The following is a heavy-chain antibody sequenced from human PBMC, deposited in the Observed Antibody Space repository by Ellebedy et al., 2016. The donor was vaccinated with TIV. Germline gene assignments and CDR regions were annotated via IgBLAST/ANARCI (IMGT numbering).Heavy chain of an antibody. Sequence: GESLKISCAASGFTVSSNYMDWVRQAPGKGPEWVGNINQDGSEKYYVDSVKGRFTISRDNVKNSLYLQMNSLRAEDTAVYFCARDIEVVGATKYFDHWGQGALVTVSP. CDR3: ARDIEVVGATKYFDH. CDR2: INQDGSEK. J-gene: IGHJ4*02. V-gene: IGHV3-7*01. D-gene: IGHD1-26*01. CDR1: GFTVSSNY.